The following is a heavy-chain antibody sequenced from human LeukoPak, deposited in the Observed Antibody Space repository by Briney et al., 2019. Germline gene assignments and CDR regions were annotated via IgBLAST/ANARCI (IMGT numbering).Heavy chain of an antibody. CDR1: QFTFGNYA. D-gene: IGHD3-22*01. V-gene: IGHV3-23*01. CDR3: AKTLYYYDSSGYYYFDY. Sequence: PGGSLRLSCVASQFTFGNYAMSWVRQTPGKGLEWVSAISGSGGSTYYADSVKGRFTISRDNSKNTLYLQMNSLRAEDTAVYYCAKTLYYYDSSGYYYFDYWGQGTLVTVSS. J-gene: IGHJ4*02. CDR2: ISGSGGST.